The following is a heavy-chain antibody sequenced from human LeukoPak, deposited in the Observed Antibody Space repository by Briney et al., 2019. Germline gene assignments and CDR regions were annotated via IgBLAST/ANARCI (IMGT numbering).Heavy chain of an antibody. CDR1: GGSFSGYY. Sequence: PSETLSLTCAVYGGSFSGYYWSWIRQPPRKGLEWIGEINPSGSTNYNPSLKSRVTISVDTSKNQFSLKLSSVIAADKAVYYCARKGYYDILTGYYLRYFDLWGRGTLVTVSS. D-gene: IGHD3-9*01. J-gene: IGHJ2*01. V-gene: IGHV4-34*01. CDR3: ARKGYYDILTGYYLRYFDL. CDR2: INPSGST.